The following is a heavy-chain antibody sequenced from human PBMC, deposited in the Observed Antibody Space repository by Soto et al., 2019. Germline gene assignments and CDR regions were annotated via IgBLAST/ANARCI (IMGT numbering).Heavy chain of an antibody. CDR2: VKSDGTL. CDR3: TTDRGDNGNDGDFDY. D-gene: IGHD1-1*01. J-gene: IGHJ4*02. Sequence: EVQYIVESGGGFVKPGESLRLSCAASGFDFRGAWMSWVRPAPGKGLEWVGRVKSDGTLPYAAPVRGRFTISRDDSRTPVYLQMNSLQSEDTAVYYCTTDRGDNGNDGDFDYWGQGTLVTVSS. V-gene: IGHV3-15*01. CDR1: GFDFRGAW.